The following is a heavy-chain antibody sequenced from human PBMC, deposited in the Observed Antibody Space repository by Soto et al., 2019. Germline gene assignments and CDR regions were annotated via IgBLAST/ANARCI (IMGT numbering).Heavy chain of an antibody. CDR2: INPNSGGT. CDR3: ATTTSPGWAWGMDY. Sequence: QVQLVQSGAEVKKPGASVKVSCKASGYTFTGYYMHWVRQAPGQGLEWMGWINPNSGGTNYAQKFQGWVTMTRDTSNSTAYMELSRLRSDDTAVYYCATTTSPGWAWGMDYWGQGTLVTVSS. V-gene: IGHV1-2*04. CDR1: GYTFTGYY. J-gene: IGHJ4*02. D-gene: IGHD3-16*01.